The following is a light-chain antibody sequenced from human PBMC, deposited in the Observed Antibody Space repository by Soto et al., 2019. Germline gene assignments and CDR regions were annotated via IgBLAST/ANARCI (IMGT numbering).Light chain of an antibody. V-gene: IGKV3-20*01. CDR3: HQYGSSPTWT. J-gene: IGKJ1*01. Sequence: EIVLTQSPGTLSLSPGERATLSFRASQSVSSSYLVWYQQKPGQAPRLLIYGASSRATGIPDRFSASGSGTDFTLTISRLEPEDFAVYYCHQYGSSPTWTFGQGTKVDIK. CDR2: GAS. CDR1: QSVSSSY.